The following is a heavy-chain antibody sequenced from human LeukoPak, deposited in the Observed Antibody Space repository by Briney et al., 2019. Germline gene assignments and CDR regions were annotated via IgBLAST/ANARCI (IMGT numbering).Heavy chain of an antibody. Sequence: GESLKISCKGSGYTLTELSMHWVRQAPGQGLEWIGWINVHKGNTEYAQKFQGRVSMTADTSTSTVYMELRSLRSDDTAVYYCSREEYLSGSYVDDWGQGTLVTVSS. CDR3: SREEYLSGSYVDD. V-gene: IGHV1-18*01. CDR1: GYTLTELS. D-gene: IGHD3-10*01. J-gene: IGHJ4*02. CDR2: INVHKGNT.